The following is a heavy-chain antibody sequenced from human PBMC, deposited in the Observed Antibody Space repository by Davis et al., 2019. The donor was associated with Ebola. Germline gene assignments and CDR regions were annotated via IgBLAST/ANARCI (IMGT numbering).Heavy chain of an antibody. D-gene: IGHD3-22*01. J-gene: IGHJ6*02. CDR3: ARANYYDSSGYYDYYYGMDV. CDR2: IIPITGQA. CDR1: GGTFSFYT. Sequence: AASVKVSCKASGGTFSFYTISWVRQAPGQGLEWMGGIIPITGQAFYAQSFQDNVTITADKSTSTAYMELSSLRSEDTAVYYCARANYYDSSGYYDYYYGMDVWGQGTTVTVSS. V-gene: IGHV1-69*10.